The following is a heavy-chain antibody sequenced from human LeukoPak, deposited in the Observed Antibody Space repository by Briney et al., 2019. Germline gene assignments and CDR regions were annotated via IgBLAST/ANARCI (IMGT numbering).Heavy chain of an antibody. Sequence: SETLSLTCTVSGGSISSSSYYWGWIRQPPGKGLEWIGSIYYSGSTYYNPSLKSRVTISVDTSKNQFSLKLSSVTAADTAVYYCASLVGAIYFDYWGQGTLVTVSS. D-gene: IGHD1-26*01. CDR3: ASLVGAIYFDY. V-gene: IGHV4-39*01. CDR1: GGSISSSSYY. CDR2: IYYSGST. J-gene: IGHJ4*02.